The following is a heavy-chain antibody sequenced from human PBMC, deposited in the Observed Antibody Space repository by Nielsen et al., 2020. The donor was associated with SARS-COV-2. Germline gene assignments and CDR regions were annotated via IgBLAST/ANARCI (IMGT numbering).Heavy chain of an antibody. J-gene: IGHJ4*02. CDR1: GFTFSSYW. V-gene: IGHV3-74*01. CDR2: ILSDGSTI. Sequence: GESLKISCAASGFTFSSYWMHWVRQAPGKGLVWVSHILSDGSTITYADSVRGRFTISRDNAKNTLYLQMNSLRAEDTAVYYCAKARAGRYPQSRILDNWAQGTLVTVSA. CDR3: AKARAGRYPQSRILDN. D-gene: IGHD2-21*01.